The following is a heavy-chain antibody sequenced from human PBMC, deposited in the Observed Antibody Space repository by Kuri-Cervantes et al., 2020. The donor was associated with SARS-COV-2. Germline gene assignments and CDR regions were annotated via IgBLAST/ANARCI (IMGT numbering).Heavy chain of an antibody. Sequence: SETLSLTCTVSGGSISSYYWSWIRQPPGKGLEWIGYIYYSGSTYYNPSLKSRVTISVDTSKNQFSLKLSSVTAADTAVYYCARLGPYYYYYGMDVWGQGTTVTVSS. CDR2: IYYSGST. D-gene: IGHD7-27*01. CDR3: ARLGPYYYYYGMDV. V-gene: IGHV4-59*12. J-gene: IGHJ6*02. CDR1: GGSISSYY.